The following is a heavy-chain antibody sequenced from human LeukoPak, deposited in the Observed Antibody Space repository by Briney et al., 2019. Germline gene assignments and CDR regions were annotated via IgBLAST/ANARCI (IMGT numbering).Heavy chain of an antibody. CDR2: IWYDGSNE. CDR1: GFALNNYA. Sequence: GGSLRLSCAASGFALNNYAMHWVRQAPGKGLEWVAVIWYDGSNEYYSDSVKGRFAISRDISKNTLYLQMNSLRAEDTAVYFCAGDPVLRLALWGQRTLLTVSS. CDR3: AGDPVLRLAL. V-gene: IGHV3-33*01. J-gene: IGHJ4*02. D-gene: IGHD3-3*01.